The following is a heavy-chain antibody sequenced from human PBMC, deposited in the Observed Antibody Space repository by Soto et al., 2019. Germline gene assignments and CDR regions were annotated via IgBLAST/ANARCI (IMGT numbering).Heavy chain of an antibody. D-gene: IGHD3-10*01. V-gene: IGHV3-30*18. J-gene: IGHJ5*02. CDR2: ISYDGSNK. CDR3: AKERITMVGGVSWVGP. CDR1: GFTFSSYG. Sequence: WGSLRLSCEASGFTFSSYGMHWVRQAPGKGLEWVAVISYDGSNKYYADSVKGRFTISRDNSKNTLYLQMNSLRAEDTAVYYCAKERITMVGGVSWVGPWGQGNLVTVSP.